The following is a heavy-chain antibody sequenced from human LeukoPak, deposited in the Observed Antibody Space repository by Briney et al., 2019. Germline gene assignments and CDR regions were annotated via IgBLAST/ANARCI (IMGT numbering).Heavy chain of an antibody. Sequence: KPGGSLRLSCAASGFIFSDYYMSWIRQAPGKGLEWVSYISSSGSTISYADSVKGRFTISRDDAKNSLFLQMNSLRTEDSAVYYCAAGAMASIDYWGQGTLVTVSS. CDR1: GFIFSDYY. J-gene: IGHJ4*02. V-gene: IGHV3-11*04. CDR3: AAGAMASIDY. CDR2: ISSSGSTI. D-gene: IGHD5-18*01.